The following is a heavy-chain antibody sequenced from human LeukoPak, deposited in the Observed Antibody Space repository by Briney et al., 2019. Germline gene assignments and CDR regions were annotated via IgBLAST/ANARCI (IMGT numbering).Heavy chain of an antibody. D-gene: IGHD3-9*01. Sequence: GGSLRLSCAVSGFTFSSYSMNWVRQAPGKGLEWVSSISSSSSYIYYADSVKGRFTISRDNAKNSLYLQMNSLRAEDTAVYYCAREYYDILTGFDYWGQGTLVTVSS. CDR3: AREYYDILTGFDY. J-gene: IGHJ4*02. V-gene: IGHV3-21*01. CDR1: GFTFSSYS. CDR2: ISSSSSYI.